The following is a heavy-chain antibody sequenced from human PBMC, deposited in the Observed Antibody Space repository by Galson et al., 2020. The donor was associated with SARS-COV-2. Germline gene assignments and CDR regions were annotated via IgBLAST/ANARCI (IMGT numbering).Heavy chain of an antibody. V-gene: IGHV3-13*01. CDR1: GFTFSSHY. D-gene: IGHD3-22*01. CDR2: IGADGRT. CDR3: ARDDDSSGMGAFDI. J-gene: IGHJ3*02. Sequence: GEALKTSCAVPGFTFSSHYIHWVRQLTGNGLEWVSGIGADGRTYYPDSVKGRFTISRDNAKNSLHLQMNSLTAGDTAVYYCARDDDSSGMGAFDIWGRGTMVTVSS.